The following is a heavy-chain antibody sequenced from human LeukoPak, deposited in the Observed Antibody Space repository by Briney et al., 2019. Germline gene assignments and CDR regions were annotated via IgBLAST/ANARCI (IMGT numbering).Heavy chain of an antibody. V-gene: IGHV3-23*01. CDR3: AGISYSGTWPVGY. CDR2: ISAGGDTT. Sequence: GGSLRLSRVASGFTFSSYAMSWVRQAPGKGLEWVSGISAGGDTTYTADSVRGRFTISRDNSNNTLYLQMNTLTAEDTAVYYCAGISYSGTWPVGYWGQGALVTVTA. CDR1: GFTFSSYA. J-gene: IGHJ4*02. D-gene: IGHD6-25*01.